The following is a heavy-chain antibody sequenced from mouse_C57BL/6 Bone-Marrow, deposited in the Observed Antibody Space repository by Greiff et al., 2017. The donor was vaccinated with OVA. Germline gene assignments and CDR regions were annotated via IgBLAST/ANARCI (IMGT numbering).Heavy chain of an antibody. CDR1: GFNIKDDY. CDR2: IDPENGDT. J-gene: IGHJ3*01. Sequence: EVQLQQSGAELVRPGASVKLSCTASGFNIKDDYMHWVKQRPEQGLEWIGWIDPENGDTEYASKFQGKATITADTSSNTAYLQLSSLTSEDTAVYYCTGNWVVAYWGQGTLVTVSA. CDR3: TGNWVVAY. V-gene: IGHV14-4*01. D-gene: IGHD4-1*01.